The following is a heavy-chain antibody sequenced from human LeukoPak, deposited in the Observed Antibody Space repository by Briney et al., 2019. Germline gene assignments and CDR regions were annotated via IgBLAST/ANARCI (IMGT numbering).Heavy chain of an antibody. V-gene: IGHV1-46*01. CDR3: ARELGSYGGNHDFDY. CDR2: INPSGGST. D-gene: IGHD4-23*01. Sequence: GASVKVSCKASGYTFTSYYMHWVRQAPGQGLEWMGIINPSGGSTSYAQKFQGRVTMTRDMSTSTDYMELSSLRSEDTAVYYCARELGSYGGNHDFDYWGQGTLVTVSS. J-gene: IGHJ4*02. CDR1: GYTFTSYY.